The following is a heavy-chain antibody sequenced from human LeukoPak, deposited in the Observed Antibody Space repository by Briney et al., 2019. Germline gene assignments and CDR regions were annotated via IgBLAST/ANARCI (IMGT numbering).Heavy chain of an antibody. CDR2: INPNSGGT. D-gene: IGHD4-23*01. J-gene: IGHJ4*02. CDR1: GYTFTGYY. Sequence: ASVKVSCKASGYTFTGYYMHWVRQAPGQGLEWMGWINPNSGGTNYAQKFQGRVTMTRDTSISTTYMELSRLRSDDTAVYYCARGLSDYGGNGYWGQGTLVTVSS. V-gene: IGHV1-2*02. CDR3: ARGLSDYGGNGY.